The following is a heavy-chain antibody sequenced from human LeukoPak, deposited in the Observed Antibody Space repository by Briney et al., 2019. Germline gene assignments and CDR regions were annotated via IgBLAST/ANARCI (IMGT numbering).Heavy chain of an antibody. V-gene: IGHV4-39*01. CDR2: IDYRGST. J-gene: IGHJ4*02. Sequence: SETLSLTCTVSGASIRSSTYYWGWIRQPPGKGLEWIATIDYRGSTYYNPSLKSRCTISVDTPTNQLSLRLSSVTAADTAVYYCARPWGYSSSSFDYWGQGTLVTVSS. CDR1: GASIRSSTYY. D-gene: IGHD6-6*01. CDR3: ARPWGYSSSSFDY.